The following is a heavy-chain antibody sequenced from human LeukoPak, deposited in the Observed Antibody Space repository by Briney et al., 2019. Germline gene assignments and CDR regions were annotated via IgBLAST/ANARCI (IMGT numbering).Heavy chain of an antibody. CDR3: ARVFARDAFDI. J-gene: IGHJ3*02. V-gene: IGHV1-2*02. CDR1: GYTFTGYY. D-gene: IGHD6-6*01. CDR2: INPNSGGT. Sequence: ASVRVSCKASGYTFTGYYMHWVRQAPGQGLEWMGWINPNSGGTNYAQRFQGRVTMTRDTSISTAYMELSRLRSDDTAVYYCARVFARDAFDIWGQGTMVTVSS.